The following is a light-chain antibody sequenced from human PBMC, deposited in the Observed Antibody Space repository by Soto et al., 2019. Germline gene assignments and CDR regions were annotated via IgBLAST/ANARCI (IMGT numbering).Light chain of an antibody. CDR2: AAS. CDR1: PGISNS. J-gene: IGKJ1*01. CDR3: QKYNSAPWT. Sequence: DIQMTQSPSSLSASVGDRVTITCRASPGISNSLAWYQQKPGKVPKLLIYAASTLQSGVPSRFSGSGSGTDFTLTITSLQPEDVATDYCQKYNSAPWTFGQRTKVDVK. V-gene: IGKV1-27*01.